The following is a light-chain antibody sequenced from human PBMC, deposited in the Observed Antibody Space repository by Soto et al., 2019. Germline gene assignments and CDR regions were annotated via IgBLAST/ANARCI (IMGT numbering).Light chain of an antibody. Sequence: AIQLTQSPSSLSASVGDRVTITCRASQGISTALAWYQQKPGKAPKLLIYEASSLESGVPSRFSGSGSGTDFTLANSSRHPEVLATDYCQRYSSYPLTFGGGTKVEIK. V-gene: IGKV1-13*02. CDR2: EAS. CDR1: QGISTA. CDR3: QRYSSYPLT. J-gene: IGKJ4*01.